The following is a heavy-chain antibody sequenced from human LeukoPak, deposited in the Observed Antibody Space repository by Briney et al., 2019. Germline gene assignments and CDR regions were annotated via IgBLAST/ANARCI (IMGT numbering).Heavy chain of an antibody. D-gene: IGHD5-24*01. V-gene: IGHV4-34*01. CDR3: ATDWGDGYNWHN. CDR2: INHSGST. J-gene: IGHJ4*02. Sequence: SETLSLTCAVYGGSFSGYYWSWIRQPPGKGLEWIGEINHSGSTNYNPSLKSRVTISVDTSKNQFSLKLSSVTAADTAVYYCATDWGDGYNWHNWGQGTLVTVSS. CDR1: GGSFSGYY.